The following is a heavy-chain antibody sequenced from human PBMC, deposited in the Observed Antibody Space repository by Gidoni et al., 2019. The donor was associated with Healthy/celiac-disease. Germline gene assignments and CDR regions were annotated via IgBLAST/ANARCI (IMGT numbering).Heavy chain of an antibody. CDR2: IDPSDSYT. Sequence: EVQLVQSGAEVKKPGESLRISCKGSGYSFTSYWISWVRQMPGKGLEWMGRIDPSDSYTNYSPSFQGHVTISADKSISTAYLQWSSLKASDTAMYYCARPYCGGDCYSDNWFDPWGQGTLVTVSS. CDR3: ARPYCGGDCYSDNWFDP. D-gene: IGHD2-21*02. CDR1: GYSFTSYW. V-gene: IGHV5-10-1*03. J-gene: IGHJ5*02.